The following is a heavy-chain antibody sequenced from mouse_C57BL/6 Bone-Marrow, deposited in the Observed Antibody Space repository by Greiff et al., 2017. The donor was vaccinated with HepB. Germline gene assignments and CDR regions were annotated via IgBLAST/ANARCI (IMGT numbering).Heavy chain of an antibody. D-gene: IGHD2-1*01. J-gene: IGHJ3*01. CDR2: IYPGDGDT. Sequence: QVQLQQSGAELVKPGASVKISCKASGYAFSSYWVNWVKQRPGKGLEWIGQIYPGDGDTNYNGKFKGKATLTADKSSSTAYMQLSSLTSEDSAVYFCARAADGNYLFAYWGQGTLVTVSA. CDR1: GYAFSSYW. CDR3: ARAADGNYLFAY. V-gene: IGHV1-80*01.